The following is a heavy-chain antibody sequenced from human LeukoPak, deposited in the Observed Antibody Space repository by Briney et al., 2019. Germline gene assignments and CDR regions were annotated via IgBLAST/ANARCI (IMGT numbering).Heavy chain of an antibody. V-gene: IGHV4-34*01. J-gene: IGHJ6*03. CDR2: IYDSGTM. CDR1: GGSFSGYF. CDR3: ARDHEYYYYMDV. Sequence: MPSETLSLTCAVYGGSFSGYFWGWICQPPGKGLEWIGEIYDSGTMNYNPSLKSRVTMSVDTSKNQFSLKLSSVTAADTAVYYCARDHEYYYYMDVWGKGTTVTVSS.